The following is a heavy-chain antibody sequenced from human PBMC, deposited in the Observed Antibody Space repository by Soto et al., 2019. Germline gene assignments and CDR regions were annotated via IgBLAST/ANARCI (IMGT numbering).Heavy chain of an antibody. J-gene: IGHJ6*04. Sequence: EVQLLESGGGLVQPGGSLRLSCAASGFTFTSYAMNWVRQAPGKGLEWVSAISGSGDNTYYADSVKGRFAISRDNSKNTLYLQMNSLRAEDTAVYYCATVPIVGVVSRSYGMDVWGKGTTVTVSS. CDR2: ISGSGDNT. V-gene: IGHV3-23*01. D-gene: IGHD3-3*02. CDR3: ATVPIVGVVSRSYGMDV. CDR1: GFTFTSYA.